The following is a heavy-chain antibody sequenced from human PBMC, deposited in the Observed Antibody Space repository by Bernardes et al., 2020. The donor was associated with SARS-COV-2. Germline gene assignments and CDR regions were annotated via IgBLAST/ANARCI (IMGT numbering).Heavy chain of an antibody. V-gene: IGHV2-5*02. CDR1: GFSLSTSGVG. Sequence: SGPTLVKPTQTLTLTCTFSGFSLSTSGVGVGWIRQPPGKALEWLALIYWDDDKRYSPSLKRRLTITKYTSKNQVVLTMTNMDPVDTATYYCADRRPGFGEPYFDYWGKGTLVTVYS. J-gene: IGHJ4*02. CDR3: ADRRPGFGEPYFDY. D-gene: IGHD3-10*01. CDR2: IYWDDDK.